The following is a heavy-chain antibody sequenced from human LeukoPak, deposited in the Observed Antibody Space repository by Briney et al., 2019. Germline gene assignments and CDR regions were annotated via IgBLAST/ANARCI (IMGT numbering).Heavy chain of an antibody. CDR1: GGSISSYY. J-gene: IGHJ3*02. CDR3: ARVAVRGVLRAFDI. CDR2: IYTSGST. D-gene: IGHD3-10*01. Sequence: SETLSLTCTVSGGSISSYYWSWIRQPAGKGLKWIGRIYTSGSTNYNPSLKSRVTMSVDTSKNQFSLKLSSVTAADTAVYYCARVAVRGVLRAFDIWGQGTMVTVSS. V-gene: IGHV4-4*07.